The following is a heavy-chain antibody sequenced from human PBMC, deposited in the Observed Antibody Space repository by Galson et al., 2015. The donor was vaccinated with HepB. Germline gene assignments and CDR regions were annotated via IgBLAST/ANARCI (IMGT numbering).Heavy chain of an antibody. Sequence: SLRLSCAASGFSFSSYGMHWVRQAPGTGLEWVAAVSCDGINKYYSGSLKGRFTISRDNSKNTLYLQMNSPRVEDTAVYYCARGRNYYDSTGSYDHWGQGTLVTVSS. V-gene: IGHV3-30*03. CDR3: ARGRNYYDSTGSYDH. CDR1: GFSFSSYG. D-gene: IGHD3-22*01. CDR2: VSCDGINK. J-gene: IGHJ4*02.